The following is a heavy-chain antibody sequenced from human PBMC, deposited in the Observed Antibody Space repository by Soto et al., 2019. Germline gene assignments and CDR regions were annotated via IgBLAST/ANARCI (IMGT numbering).Heavy chain of an antibody. J-gene: IGHJ5*02. D-gene: IGHD6-19*01. V-gene: IGHV3-21*01. CDR3: ARDSLIAVAGYNWFDP. Sequence: GGSLRLSCAASGFTFSSYSMNWVRQAPGKGLEWVSSISSSSSYIYYADSVKGRFTISRDNAKNSLYLQMNSLRAEDTAVYYCARDSLIAVAGYNWFDPWGQGNMVTVSS. CDR2: ISSSSSYI. CDR1: GFTFSSYS.